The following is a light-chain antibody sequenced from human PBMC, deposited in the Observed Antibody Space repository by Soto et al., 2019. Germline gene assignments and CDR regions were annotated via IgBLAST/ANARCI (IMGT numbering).Light chain of an antibody. CDR1: SSEVGGYNY. Sequence: QSALTQPASVSGSPGQSITISCTGNSSEVGGYNYVSWYQQHPGKAPKLMIYDVSNRPSGVSNRFSGSKSGNTASLTISGLQAEDEADYYRSSYTSSSTLYVFGTGTKVTVL. CDR2: DVS. V-gene: IGLV2-14*01. CDR3: SSYTSSSTLYV. J-gene: IGLJ1*01.